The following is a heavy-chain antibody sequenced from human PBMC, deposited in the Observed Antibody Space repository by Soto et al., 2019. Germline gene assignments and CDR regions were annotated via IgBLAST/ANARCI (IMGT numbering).Heavy chain of an antibody. CDR2: INAKGDTT. D-gene: IGHD2-21*02. CDR1: GSTFSGHA. V-gene: IGHV3-64*01. Sequence: EMQVVESGGGLVQPGGSLRLSCAASGSTFSGHAIHWVRQAPGKGLEIASTINAKGDTTYYANSVKGRFSISRDNSKTTLYLQTGSLRGEDTAVYYCARDTADGMDVWGQGTTVIVSS. CDR3: ARDTADGMDV. J-gene: IGHJ6*02.